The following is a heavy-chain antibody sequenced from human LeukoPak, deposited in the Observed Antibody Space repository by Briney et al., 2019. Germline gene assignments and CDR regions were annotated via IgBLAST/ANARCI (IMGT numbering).Heavy chain of an antibody. CDR1: GGSINPLY. CDR3: ARGGVAAKYYFDF. D-gene: IGHD3-10*01. V-gene: IGHV4-59*11. J-gene: IGHJ4*02. Sequence: SETLSLTCTVSGGSINPLYWGWIRQPPGKGLEFIGYIYDSGAANYNPSLKSRVSLSVDTSENQFSLKLSSVTAADTAVYYCARGGVAAKYYFDFWGQGTLVTVSS. CDR2: IYDSGAA.